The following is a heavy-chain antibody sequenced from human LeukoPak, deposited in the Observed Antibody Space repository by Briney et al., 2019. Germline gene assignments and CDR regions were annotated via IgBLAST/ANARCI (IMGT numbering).Heavy chain of an antibody. Sequence: GGSLRLSCAASGFTFSSYGLSWVRQAPGKGLEWVSSISSGSTYISYADSLKGRFTISRDNAKNSLYLQMNRLRAEDTAVYYCASPPRNFWYWGQGTLVTVSS. CDR1: GFTFSSYG. D-gene: IGHD3-3*01. V-gene: IGHV3-21*01. J-gene: IGHJ4*02. CDR3: ASPPRNFWY. CDR2: ISSGSTYI.